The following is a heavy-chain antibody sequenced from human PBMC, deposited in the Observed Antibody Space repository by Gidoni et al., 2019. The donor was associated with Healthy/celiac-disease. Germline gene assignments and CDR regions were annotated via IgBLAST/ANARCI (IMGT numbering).Heavy chain of an antibody. D-gene: IGHD4-17*01. J-gene: IGHJ4*02. CDR2: IWYDGSNK. CDR3: ARDLSRGDYVADY. V-gene: IGHV3-33*01. Sequence: QVQLVESGGGVVQPGRSLRLSCAASGFTFSSYGMHWVRQAPGTGLEWVAVIWYDGSNKYYAASVKGRFTISRDNSKTTLYLQMNSLRAEDTAVYYCARDLSRGDYVADYWGQGTLVTVSS. CDR1: GFTFSSYG.